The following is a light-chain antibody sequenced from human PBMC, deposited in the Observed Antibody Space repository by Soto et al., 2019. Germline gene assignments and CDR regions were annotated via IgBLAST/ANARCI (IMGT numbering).Light chain of an antibody. V-gene: IGKV1-27*01. J-gene: IGKJ5*01. CDR2: AAS. Sequence: DVKMSQSPSSLSASVGDRVTITCRASQGISNYLAWYQQKPGKVPKLLIYAASTLQSGVPSRFSGSGSGADFTLTINSLQPDDIATYYCQNYDSAPITFGQRRLLEV. CDR1: QGISNY. CDR3: QNYDSAPIT.